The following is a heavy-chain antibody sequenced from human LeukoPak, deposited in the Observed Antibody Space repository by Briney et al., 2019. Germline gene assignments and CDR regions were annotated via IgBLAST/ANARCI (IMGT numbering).Heavy chain of an antibody. D-gene: IGHD2-21*02. CDR3: AKETLAYCGGDCYSGFDY. CDR2: ISGSGGGT. J-gene: IGHJ4*02. CDR1: GFTFSSYA. V-gene: IGHV3-23*01. Sequence: QSGGSLRLSCAASGFTFSSYAMSWVRQAPGKGLEWVSAISGSGGGTYYADSVKGRFTISRDNSKNTLYLQMNSLRAEDTAVYYCAKETLAYCGGDCYSGFDYWGQGTLVTVSS.